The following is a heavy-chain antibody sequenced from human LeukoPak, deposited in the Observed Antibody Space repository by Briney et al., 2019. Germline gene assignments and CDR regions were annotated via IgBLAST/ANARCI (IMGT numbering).Heavy chain of an antibody. Sequence: ASVKVSCKASGYAFTGYYMHWVRQAPGQGLEWMGWINPNSGGTNYAQKFQGRVTMTRDTSISTAYMELSRLRSDDTAVYYCARGREYSSSWYFDYWGQGTLVTVSS. V-gene: IGHV1-2*02. D-gene: IGHD6-13*01. CDR1: GYAFTGYY. CDR3: ARGREYSSSWYFDY. CDR2: INPNSGGT. J-gene: IGHJ4*02.